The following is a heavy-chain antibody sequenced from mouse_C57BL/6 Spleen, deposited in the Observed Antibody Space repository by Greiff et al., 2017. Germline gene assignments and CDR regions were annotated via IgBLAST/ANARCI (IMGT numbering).Heavy chain of an antibody. CDR3: AKEGVTGTWNFDY. D-gene: IGHD4-1*01. V-gene: IGHV2-5*01. CDR1: GFSLTSYG. CDR2: IWRGGST. J-gene: IGHJ2*01. Sequence: VQRVESGPGLVQPSQSLSITCTVSGFSLTSYGVHWVRQSPGKGLEWLGVIWRGGSTDYNAAFMSRLSITKDNSKSQVFFKMNSLQADDTAIYYCAKEGVTGTWNFDYWGQGTTLTVSS.